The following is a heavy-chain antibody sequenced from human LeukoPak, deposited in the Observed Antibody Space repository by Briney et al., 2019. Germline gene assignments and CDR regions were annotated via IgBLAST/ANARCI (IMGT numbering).Heavy chain of an antibody. V-gene: IGHV1-46*01. D-gene: IGHD3-10*01. Sequence: GASVKVSCKASGYTFTSYYMHWVRQAPGQGLEWMGIINPSGGSTSYAQKFQGRVTMTRDTSTSTVYMGLSSLRSEDTAVYYCARDFYGSGSYYNWFDPWGQGTLVTVSS. CDR2: INPSGGST. CDR3: ARDFYGSGSYYNWFDP. CDR1: GYTFTSYY. J-gene: IGHJ5*02.